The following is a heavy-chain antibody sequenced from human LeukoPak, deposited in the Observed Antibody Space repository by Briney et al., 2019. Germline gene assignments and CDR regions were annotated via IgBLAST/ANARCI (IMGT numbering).Heavy chain of an antibody. CDR2: INHSGST. J-gene: IGHJ6*03. Sequence: SETLSLTCAVYGGSFSGYYWSWIRQPPGKGVEWIGEINHSGSTNYNPSLKSRVTISVDTSENQFSLKLTSVTAADTALYYCARRGRSIIIVPAALAHYYYMDVWDKGTTVTVS. D-gene: IGHD2-2*01. CDR3: ARRGRSIIIVPAALAHYYYMDV. V-gene: IGHV4-34*01. CDR1: GGSFSGYY.